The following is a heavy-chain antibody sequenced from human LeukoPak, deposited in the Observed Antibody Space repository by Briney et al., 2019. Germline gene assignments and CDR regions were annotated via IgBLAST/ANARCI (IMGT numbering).Heavy chain of an antibody. CDR2: ISYDGSNK. D-gene: IGHD6-19*01. Sequence: PGGSLRLSCAASGFTFSSYGMHWVRQAPGKGLEWVAVISYDGSNKYYADSVKGRFTISRDNSKNTLYLQMNSLRAEDTAVYYCARGGYSSGWYSEYFQHWGQGTLVTVSS. CDR1: GFTFSSYG. CDR3: ARGGYSSGWYSEYFQH. V-gene: IGHV3-30*03. J-gene: IGHJ1*01.